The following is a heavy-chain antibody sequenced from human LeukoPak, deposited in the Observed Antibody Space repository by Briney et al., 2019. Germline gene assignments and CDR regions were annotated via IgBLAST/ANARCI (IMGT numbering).Heavy chain of an antibody. CDR1: GFSFSTSGVG. V-gene: IGHV2-5*02. J-gene: IGHJ4*02. Sequence: SGPTLVKPTQTLTLICTFSGFSFSTSGVGVGWIRQPPGKALEWLAVIYWDEDKRYRPSLTSRLTITKDTSKNQVVLTMTNMDPVDTATYYCARSPYYDILTGSRGTFDYWGRGILVTVSS. CDR2: IYWDEDK. CDR3: ARSPYYDILTGSRGTFDY. D-gene: IGHD3-9*01.